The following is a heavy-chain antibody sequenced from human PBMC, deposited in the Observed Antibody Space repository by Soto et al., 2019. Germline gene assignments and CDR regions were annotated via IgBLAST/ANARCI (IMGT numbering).Heavy chain of an antibody. D-gene: IGHD6-13*01. CDR2: ISGTGERT. CDR1: GLTFNSYS. J-gene: IGHJ1*01. V-gene: IGHV3-23*01. CDR3: ATLDGLSAAGTWGNLQH. Sequence: EVQLLESGGGLVQPGGSLRLSCAASGLTFNSYSMTWVRQALGQGLEWVSAISGTGERTYYADSVQGRFTISRDNSKSTVFLQLSSLRAEDTAVYYCATLDGLSAAGTWGNLQHWGQGTLVTFS.